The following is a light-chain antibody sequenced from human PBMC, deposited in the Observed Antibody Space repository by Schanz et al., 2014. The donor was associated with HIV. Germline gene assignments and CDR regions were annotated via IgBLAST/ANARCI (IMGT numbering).Light chain of an antibody. CDR1: SSDVGGYNY. Sequence: QSALTQPRSVSGSPGQSVTISCTGTSSDVGGYNYVSWYQQHPGKVPKLMIYDVSNRPSGVSNRFSGSKSANTASLTISGLLAEDEAAYYCSSYTTGSLYVFGAGTKLTVL. V-gene: IGLV2-14*01. CDR2: DVS. CDR3: SSYTTGSLYV. J-gene: IGLJ1*01.